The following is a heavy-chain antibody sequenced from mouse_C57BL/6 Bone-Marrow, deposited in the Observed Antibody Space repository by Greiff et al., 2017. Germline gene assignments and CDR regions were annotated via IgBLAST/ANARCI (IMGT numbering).Heavy chain of an antibody. V-gene: IGHV1-59*01. Sequence: QVQLQQPGAELVRPGTSVKLSCKASGYTFTSYWMHWVKQRPGQGLEWIGVIDPSDSYTNYNQKFKGKATLTVDTSSSTAYMQLSSLTSEGSAVYYCARDYGRTLAYWGQGTLVTVSA. CDR3: ARDYGRTLAY. D-gene: IGHD1-1*01. J-gene: IGHJ3*01. CDR2: IDPSDSYT. CDR1: GYTFTSYW.